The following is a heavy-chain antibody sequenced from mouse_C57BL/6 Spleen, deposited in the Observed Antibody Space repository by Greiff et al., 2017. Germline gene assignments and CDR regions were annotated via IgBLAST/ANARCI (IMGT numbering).Heavy chain of an antibody. CDR3: ARGPHYGSSLYYYAMDY. Sequence: QVQLQQPGAELVKPGASVKLSCKASGYTFTSYWMQWVKQRPGQGLEWIGEIDPSDSYTNYNQKFKGKATLTVDTSSSTAYMQLSSLPSEDSAVYYCARGPHYGSSLYYYAMDYWGQGTSVTVSS. CDR2: IDPSDSYT. J-gene: IGHJ4*01. D-gene: IGHD1-1*01. CDR1: GYTFTSYW. V-gene: IGHV1-50*01.